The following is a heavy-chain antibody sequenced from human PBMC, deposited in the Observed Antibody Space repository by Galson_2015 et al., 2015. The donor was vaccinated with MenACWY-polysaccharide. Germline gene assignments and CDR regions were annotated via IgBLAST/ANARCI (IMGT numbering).Heavy chain of an antibody. Sequence: SLRLSCAASGFTFSSFWMSWVRQAPGKGLEWVAIIKQDGSEKYYVDSVKGRFSISRDNAKNSLYLQMNSLRSEDTAVYYCARDPLDSSGYTRGSVFDLWAVAPLSLSPQ. CDR3: ARDPLDSSGYTRGSVFDL. CDR2: IKQDGSEK. J-gene: IGHJ2*01. D-gene: IGHD3-22*01. V-gene: IGHV3-7*01. CDR1: GFTFSSFW.